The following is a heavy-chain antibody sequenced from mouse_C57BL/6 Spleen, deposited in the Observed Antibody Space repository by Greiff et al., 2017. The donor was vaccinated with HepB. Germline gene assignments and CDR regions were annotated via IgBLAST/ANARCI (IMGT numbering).Heavy chain of an antibody. V-gene: IGHV3-6*01. CDR2: ISYDGSN. D-gene: IGHD1-1*01. CDR3: ARDPVVATRFYYAMDY. J-gene: IGHJ4*01. CDR1: GYSITSGYY. Sequence: EVKLQESGPGLVKPSQSLSLTCSVTGYSITSGYYWNWIRQFPGNKLEWMGYISYDGSNNYNPSLKNRISITRDTSKNQFFLKLNSVTTEDTATYYCARDPVVATRFYYAMDYWGQGTSVTVSS.